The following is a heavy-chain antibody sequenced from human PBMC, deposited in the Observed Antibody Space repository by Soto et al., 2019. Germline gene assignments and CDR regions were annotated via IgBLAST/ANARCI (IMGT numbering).Heavy chain of an antibody. CDR1: GDSVSSNSAA. D-gene: IGHD2-2*02. V-gene: IGHV6-1*01. CDR3: ARGRYCSSTSCYTGDYYYGMGV. J-gene: IGHJ6*02. Sequence: PSQTLSLTCAISGDSVSSNSAAWNWIRQSPSRGLEWLGRTYYRSKWYNAYAGSVKSRITINPDTSKNQFSLQLNSVTPEDTAVYYCARGRYCSSTSCYTGDYYYGMGVWGQGTTVTVSS. CDR2: TYYRSKWYN.